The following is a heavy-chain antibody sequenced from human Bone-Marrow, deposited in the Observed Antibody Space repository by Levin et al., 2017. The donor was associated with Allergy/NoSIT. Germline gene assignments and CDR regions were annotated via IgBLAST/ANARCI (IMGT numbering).Heavy chain of an antibody. CDR3: ARAGRLYYYDSSATYRRAFDI. CDR2: ISAYNGNT. D-gene: IGHD3-22*01. CDR1: GYTFTSYG. V-gene: IGHV1-18*01. Sequence: ASVKVSCKASGYTFTSYGISWVRQAPGQGLEWMGWISAYNGNTNYAQKLQGRVTMTTDTSTSTAYMELRSLRSDDTAVYYCARAGRLYYYDSSATYRRAFDIWGQGTMVTVSS. J-gene: IGHJ3*02.